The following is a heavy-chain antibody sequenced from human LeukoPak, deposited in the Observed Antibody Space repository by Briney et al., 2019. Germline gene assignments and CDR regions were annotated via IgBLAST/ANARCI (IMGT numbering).Heavy chain of an antibody. J-gene: IGHJ4*02. V-gene: IGHV3-23*01. D-gene: IGHD5-18*01. CDR1: GFTFSSYG. CDR3: ARGPRGYHNT. CDR2: ISGSGDRT. Sequence: GGSLRLSCAASGFTFSSYGMIWVRQASGKGLEWVSVISGSGDRTYYADSVKGRFTISRDNSKNTLYLQMNSLRAEDTAVYYCARGPRGYHNTRGQGTLVTVSS.